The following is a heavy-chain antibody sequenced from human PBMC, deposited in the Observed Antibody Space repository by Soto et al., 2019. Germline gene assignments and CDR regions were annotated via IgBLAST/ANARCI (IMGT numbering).Heavy chain of an antibody. V-gene: IGHV1-3*01. CDR1: GYTFTDYS. CDR2: INAGNGNT. Sequence: GASVKVSCKASGYTFTDYSIHWVRQAPGQRLEWMGWINAGNGNTKYSQKFQGRVTITRDTSASTAYMELSSLRSEDTAVYYCARGFTFYYFDYGGQGTLATVSS. CDR3: ARGFTFYYFDY. J-gene: IGHJ4*02.